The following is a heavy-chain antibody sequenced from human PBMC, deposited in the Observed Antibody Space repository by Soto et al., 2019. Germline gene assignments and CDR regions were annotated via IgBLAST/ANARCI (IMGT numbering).Heavy chain of an antibody. J-gene: IGHJ2*01. V-gene: IGHV3-23*01. CDR1: GFTFSSYA. CDR3: AKLSVVVRGERYWYFDL. CDR2: ISGSGGST. Sequence: EVQLLESGGGLVQPGGSLRLSCAASGFTFSSYAMSWVRQAPGKGLEWASAISGSGGSTYYADSVKGRFTISRDNSKNTLYLQMNSLRAEDTAVYYCAKLSVVVRGERYWYFDLWGRGTLVTVSS. D-gene: IGHD3-10*01.